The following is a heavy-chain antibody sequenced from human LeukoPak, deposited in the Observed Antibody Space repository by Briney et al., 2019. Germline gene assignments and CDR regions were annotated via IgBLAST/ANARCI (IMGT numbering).Heavy chain of an antibody. CDR1: GFTFSSYS. Sequence: GGSLRLSCAASGFTFSSYSMNWVRQAPGKGLEWVSSITSSNNYIYYGDSVKGRFTISRDNAKNSLYLQMNSLRAEDTAVYYCAIMKNDYWGQGTLVTVSS. D-gene: IGHD3-16*01. J-gene: IGHJ4*02. CDR3: AIMKNDY. V-gene: IGHV3-21*01. CDR2: ITSSNNYI.